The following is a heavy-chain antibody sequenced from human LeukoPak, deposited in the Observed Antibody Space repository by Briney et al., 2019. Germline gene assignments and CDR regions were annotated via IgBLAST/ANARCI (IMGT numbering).Heavy chain of an antibody. D-gene: IGHD2-2*01. CDR2: IRYDGSNK. Sequence: GGSLRLSCAASGFTFSSYGMHWVRQAPGKGLEWVAFIRYDGSNKYYADSVKGRFTISRDNSKNTLYLQMNSLRAEDTAVYYCAKGSIGYCSSTSCYPGSFDPWGQGTLVTVSS. J-gene: IGHJ5*02. CDR1: GFTFSSYG. V-gene: IGHV3-30*02. CDR3: AKGSIGYCSSTSCYPGSFDP.